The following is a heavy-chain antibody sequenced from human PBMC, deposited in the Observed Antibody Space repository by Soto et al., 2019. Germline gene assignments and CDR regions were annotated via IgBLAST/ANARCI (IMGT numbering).Heavy chain of an antibody. V-gene: IGHV4-39*01. J-gene: IGHJ1*01. D-gene: IGHD2-2*02. CDR1: GGSISSSSYY. CDR3: ARVGGFDVVVPAAIPEYFQH. Sequence: SETLSLTCTVSGGSISSSSYYWGWIRQPPGKGLEWIGSIYDSGSTYYNPSLKSRVTISVDTSKNQFYLKLSSVTAADTDVYYCARVGGFDVVVPAAIPEYFQHWGQGTLVTVSS. CDR2: IYDSGST.